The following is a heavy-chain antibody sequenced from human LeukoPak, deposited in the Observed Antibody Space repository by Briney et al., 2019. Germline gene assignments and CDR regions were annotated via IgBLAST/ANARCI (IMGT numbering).Heavy chain of an antibody. J-gene: IGHJ6*03. CDR2: ISSSRSYI. Sequence: GGSLRLSCAASGFTFSSYSMNWVRQAPGNGLEWVSSISSSRSYIYYADSVKGRFTISRDNAKNSLYLQMNSLRAEDTAVYYCAREQSITIFGVVTWYMHVWGKGTTVTVSS. CDR1: GFTFSSYS. D-gene: IGHD3-3*01. V-gene: IGHV3-21*01. CDR3: AREQSITIFGVVTWYMHV.